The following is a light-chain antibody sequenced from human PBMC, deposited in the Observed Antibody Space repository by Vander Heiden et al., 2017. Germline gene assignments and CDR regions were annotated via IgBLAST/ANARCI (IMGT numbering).Light chain of an antibody. Sequence: EIMLTQSPATLSVSPGERVTLSCRASQSISTNLAWYQQKPGQAPRLLIYGAFTRATGIPARFSGSGSGTEFTLTISSLQSEDFALYYCQQYNNWPPYTFGQGTKLEIK. CDR3: QQYNNWPPYT. V-gene: IGKV3-15*01. CDR2: GAF. CDR1: QSISTN. J-gene: IGKJ2*01.